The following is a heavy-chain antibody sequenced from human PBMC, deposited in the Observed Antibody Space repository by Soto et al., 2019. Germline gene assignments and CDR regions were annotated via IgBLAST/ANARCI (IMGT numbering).Heavy chain of an antibody. J-gene: IGHJ6*02. D-gene: IGHD3-10*01. CDR3: ARRYSHGSGKYAVDL. V-gene: IGHV4-39*01. CDR1: GGSISSCSYY. CDR2: ISYSGST. Sequence: SGTLSLTCAVSGGSISSCSYYWSWIRQPPGTALEWIGTISYSGSTFYNPSLNSRGTMSVDRPKNQFSLKLSSVTAADTAVYYCARRYSHGSGKYAVDLWGQGTTVTVSS.